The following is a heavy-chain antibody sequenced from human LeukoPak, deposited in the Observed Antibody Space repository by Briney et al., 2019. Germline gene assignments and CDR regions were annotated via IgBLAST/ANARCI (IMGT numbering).Heavy chain of an antibody. V-gene: IGHV3-49*04. J-gene: IGHJ4*02. CDR3: TRVNVVTFDY. CDR2: IGRKASGGTT. Sequence: GGSLRLSCTASGFSVGDYTMSWVHQAPGKGLEWVGLIGRKASGGTTEYAASVYGRFTVFRDDAQGIAYLQMNSLKSEDTGVYYCTRVNVVTFDYWGQGALVTVSS. CDR1: GFSVGDYT. D-gene: IGHD2-21*02.